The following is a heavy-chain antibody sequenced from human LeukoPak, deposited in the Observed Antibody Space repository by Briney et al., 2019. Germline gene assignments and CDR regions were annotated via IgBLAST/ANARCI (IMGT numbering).Heavy chain of an antibody. Sequence: ASVKVSCKVSGYTLTELSMHWVRQAPGKGLEWMGGFDPEDGETIYAQKLQGRVTMTTDTSTSTAYMELRSLRSDDPAVYYCARAGNEYSSSWDYWGQGTLVTVSS. CDR3: ARAGNEYSSSWDY. D-gene: IGHD6-6*01. V-gene: IGHV1-24*01. CDR1: GYTLTELS. CDR2: FDPEDGET. J-gene: IGHJ4*02.